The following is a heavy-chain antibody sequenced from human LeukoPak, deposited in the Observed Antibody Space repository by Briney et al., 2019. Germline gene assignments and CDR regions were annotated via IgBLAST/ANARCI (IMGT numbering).Heavy chain of an antibody. CDR1: GGSISSYY. V-gene: IGHV4-59*08. CDR3: ARHYYETSGGIDY. J-gene: IGHJ4*02. Sequence: ASETLSLTCTVSGGSISSYYWSWIRQPPGKGLEWIGYIYYSGSTNYNPSLKSRVTISIDTSKNHLSLKLRSVTAADTAVYYCARHYYETSGGIDYWGQGTLVTVSS. CDR2: IYYSGST. D-gene: IGHD3-22*01.